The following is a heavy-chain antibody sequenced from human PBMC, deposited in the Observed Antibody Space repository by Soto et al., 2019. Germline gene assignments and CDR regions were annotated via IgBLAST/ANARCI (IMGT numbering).Heavy chain of an antibody. CDR3: ARQRCSGGFCYFPA. J-gene: IGHJ5*02. CDR1: GFTVSSSY. V-gene: IGHV3-53*01. CDR2: IYGGGET. D-gene: IGHD2-15*01. Sequence: EVQMVESGGGLIQPGGSLRLSCAASGFTVSSSYMNWVRQAPGQGLEWVSVIYGGGETYYADSVKGRFSISRDNSKNTLYLQMNSLSGEDTAVYFCARQRCSGGFCYFPAWGQGTLVNVSS.